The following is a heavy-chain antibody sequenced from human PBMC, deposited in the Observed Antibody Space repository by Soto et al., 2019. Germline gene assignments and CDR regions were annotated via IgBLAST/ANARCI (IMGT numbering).Heavy chain of an antibody. J-gene: IGHJ5*02. V-gene: IGHV3-9*01. Sequence: EVQLVESGGGLVQPGRSLRLSCAASGFTFDDYAMHWVRQAPGKGLEWVSGISWNSGSIGYADSVKGRFTISRDNAKNALCLELNSLRAEDTALYYCAKDSGGWSHTANWFDPWGQGTLVSVSS. D-gene: IGHD6-19*01. CDR1: GFTFDDYA. CDR2: ISWNSGSI. CDR3: AKDSGGWSHTANWFDP.